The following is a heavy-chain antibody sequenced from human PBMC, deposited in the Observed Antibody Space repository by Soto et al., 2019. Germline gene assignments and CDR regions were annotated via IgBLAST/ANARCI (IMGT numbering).Heavy chain of an antibody. CDR2: INAGNGNT. Sequence: ASVKVSCKAPGYTFTSYAMHWVRQAPGQRLEWMGWINAGNGNTKYSQKFQGRVTITRDTSASTAYMELSSLRSEDTAVYYCARQRRTHISSWATVTDVWGQGTTVTVSS. CDR3: ARQRRTHISSWATVTDV. J-gene: IGHJ6*02. V-gene: IGHV1-3*01. D-gene: IGHD6-13*01. CDR1: GYTFTSYA.